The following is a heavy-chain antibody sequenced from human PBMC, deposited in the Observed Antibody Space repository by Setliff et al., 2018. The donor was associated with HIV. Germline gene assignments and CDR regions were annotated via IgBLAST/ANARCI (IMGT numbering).Heavy chain of an antibody. V-gene: IGHV1-46*01. J-gene: IGHJ4*02. CDR3: AKEYHTEATGRRLANYFDY. CDR2: INPSDGTT. CDR1: GYTFTSCF. D-gene: IGHD6-13*01. Sequence: ASVKVSCKASGYTFTSCFMHWVRQAPGQGLEYIGIINPSDGTTAYVERFQGRVSMTSDTSTSIVYMEMSNLRSEDTAIYYCAKEYHTEATGRRLANYFDYWGQGALVTVSS.